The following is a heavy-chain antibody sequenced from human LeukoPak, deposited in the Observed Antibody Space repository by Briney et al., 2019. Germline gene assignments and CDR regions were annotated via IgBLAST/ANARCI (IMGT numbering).Heavy chain of an antibody. CDR2: IRYDGSNK. D-gene: IGHD5-12*01. CDR3: ATDPLGYSAY. V-gene: IGHV3-30*02. Sequence: GGSLRLSCAASRFTSSSYGMHWVRQAPGKGLEWVAFIRYDGSNKYYADSVKGRSTISRDNAKNSLYLQMSSLRAEDTAVYYCATDPLGYSAYWGQGTLVTVSS. J-gene: IGHJ4*02. CDR1: RFTSSSYG.